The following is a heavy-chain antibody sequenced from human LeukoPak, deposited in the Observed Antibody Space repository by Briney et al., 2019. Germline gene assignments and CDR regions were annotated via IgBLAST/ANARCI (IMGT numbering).Heavy chain of an antibody. J-gene: IGHJ4*02. D-gene: IGHD1-26*01. CDR1: GYSFTDYC. Sequence: ASVKVSCKASGYSFTDYCMRWVRQASEQGLERMGRINPNSGGTNYAQKFQGRVTMTRDTSITTANMELSRLRSDDTAVYYCTRESGSYHGNDYWGQGTLVTVSS. CDR2: INPNSGGT. CDR3: TRESGSYHGNDY. V-gene: IGHV1-2*06.